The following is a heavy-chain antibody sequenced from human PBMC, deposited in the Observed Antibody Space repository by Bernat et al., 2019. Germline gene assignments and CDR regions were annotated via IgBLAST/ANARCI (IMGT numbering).Heavy chain of an antibody. Sequence: QLQLQESGPGLVKPSETLSLTCTVSGGSISSSSYYWGWIRQPPGKGLEWIGSIYYSGSTYYNPSLKSRVTISVDTSKNQFSLKLSSVTAADTAVYYCAGYVVYAIRIDYWGQGTLVTVSS. CDR3: AGYVVYAIRIDY. V-gene: IGHV4-39*07. CDR1: GGSISSSSYY. D-gene: IGHD2-8*02. J-gene: IGHJ4*02. CDR2: IYYSGST.